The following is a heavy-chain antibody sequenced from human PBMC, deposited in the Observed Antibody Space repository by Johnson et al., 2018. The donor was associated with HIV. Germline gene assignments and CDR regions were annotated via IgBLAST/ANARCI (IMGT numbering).Heavy chain of an antibody. CDR3: ARETIAVAGAGAFDI. CDR2: IYSGGST. CDR1: GFTVSSNY. J-gene: IGHJ3*02. Sequence: EVQLVESGGGLIQPGGSLRLSCAASGFTVSSNYMSWVRQAPGKGLEWVSVIYSGGSTYYADSVKGRFTISRDNSKNTLYLQMNSLRAEDTAVYYCARETIAVAGAGAFDIWGQGTMVTVSS. D-gene: IGHD6-19*01. V-gene: IGHV3-53*01.